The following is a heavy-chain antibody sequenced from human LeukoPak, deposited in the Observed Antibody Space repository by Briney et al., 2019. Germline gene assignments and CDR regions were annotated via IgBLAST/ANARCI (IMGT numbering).Heavy chain of an antibody. CDR2: ISYDGSNK. V-gene: IGHV3-30*18. CDR3: AKEPGTILELPADNWFDP. J-gene: IGHJ5*02. CDR1: GFTFSSYG. D-gene: IGHD1-7*01. Sequence: GGSLRLSCAASGFTFSSYGMHWVRQAPGKGLEWVAVISYDGSNKYYADSVKGRFTISRDNSKNTLYLQMNSLRAEDTAVYYCAKEPGTILELPADNWFDPWGQGTLVTVSS.